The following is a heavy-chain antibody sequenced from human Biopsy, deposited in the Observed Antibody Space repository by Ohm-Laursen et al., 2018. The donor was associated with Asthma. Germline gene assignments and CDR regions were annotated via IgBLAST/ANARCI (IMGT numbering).Heavy chain of an antibody. V-gene: IGHV7-4-1*02. CDR1: GYIFTSHA. CDR3: ARGLLGMDV. CDR2: INTNTGNP. D-gene: IGHD2-15*01. Sequence: ASVKVSCKASGYIFTSHAMSWVRQAPGQGLEWMGRINTNTGNPTYAQGFTGRFVFSLDTSVSTAYLQISSLKADDTAVYYCARGLLGMDVWGQGTTVTVSS. J-gene: IGHJ6*02.